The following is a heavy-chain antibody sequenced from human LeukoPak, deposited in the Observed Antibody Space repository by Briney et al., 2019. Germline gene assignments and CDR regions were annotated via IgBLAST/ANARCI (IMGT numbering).Heavy chain of an antibody. CDR3: ARSTLLYGSGTSEGFDY. V-gene: IGHV3-7*01. D-gene: IGHD3-10*01. CDR2: IKQDGSEK. Sequence: PGGSLRLSCAASGFTFSSYWMSWVRQAPGKGLEWVANIKQDGSEKYYVDSVKGRFTISRDNAKNSLYLQMNSLRAEDTAVYYCARSTLLYGSGTSEGFDYWGQGTLVTVSS. J-gene: IGHJ4*02. CDR1: GFTFSSYW.